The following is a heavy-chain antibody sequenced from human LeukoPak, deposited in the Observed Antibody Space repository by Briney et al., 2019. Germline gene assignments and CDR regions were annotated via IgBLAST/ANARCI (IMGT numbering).Heavy chain of an antibody. J-gene: IGHJ5*02. Sequence: SENLSLTCTVSGGSISSYYWSWIRQPPGKGLEWIGCIYHSGSTNYTPSLKSRVTISVDTSKNQFSLKLSSVTAADTAVYYCARAGTGDYAFWSGYYKGRWFDPWGQGTLVSVSS. CDR3: ARAGTGDYAFWSGYYKGRWFDP. CDR2: IYHSGST. V-gene: IGHV4-59*01. CDR1: GGSISSYY. D-gene: IGHD3-3*01.